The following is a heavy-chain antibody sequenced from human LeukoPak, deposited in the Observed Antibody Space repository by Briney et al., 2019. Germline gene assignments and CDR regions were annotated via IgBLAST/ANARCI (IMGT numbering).Heavy chain of an antibody. Sequence: GGSLRLSCAASGFTFSSYAMSWVRQAPGKGLEWVSAISGSGGSTYYADSVKGRFTISRDNSKNSLYLQMNSLRAEDTAVYYCAKDVTIFGVVIDYWGQGTLVTVSS. J-gene: IGHJ4*02. V-gene: IGHV3-23*01. D-gene: IGHD3-3*01. CDR3: AKDVTIFGVVIDY. CDR1: GFTFSSYA. CDR2: ISGSGGST.